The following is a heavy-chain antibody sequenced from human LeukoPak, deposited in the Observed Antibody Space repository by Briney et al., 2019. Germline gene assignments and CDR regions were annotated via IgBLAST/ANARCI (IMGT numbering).Heavy chain of an antibody. Sequence: GESLKISCKGSGYSFTSYWISWVRQMPGKGREWMGRIDPSDSYTNYSPSFQGHVTISADKSISTAYLQWSSLKASDTAMYYCARTYCSSTSCYHGAFDIWGPGTMVTVSS. J-gene: IGHJ3*02. CDR1: GYSFTSYW. CDR3: ARTYCSSTSCYHGAFDI. CDR2: IDPSDSYT. V-gene: IGHV5-10-1*01. D-gene: IGHD2-2*01.